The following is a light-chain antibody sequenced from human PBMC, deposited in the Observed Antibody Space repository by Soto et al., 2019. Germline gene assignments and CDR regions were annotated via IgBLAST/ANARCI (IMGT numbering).Light chain of an antibody. CDR1: QSVSSY. J-gene: IGKJ1*01. CDR3: QQYTNWRT. Sequence: DIQMTQSPSSLSASVGDRVTITCRASQSVSSYLNWYQQKPGKAPNLLIYAASSLQSGVPSRFSGSGSGTDFTLTISSLQPEDFATYYCQQYTNWRTFGQGTKVEIK. CDR2: AAS. V-gene: IGKV1-39*01.